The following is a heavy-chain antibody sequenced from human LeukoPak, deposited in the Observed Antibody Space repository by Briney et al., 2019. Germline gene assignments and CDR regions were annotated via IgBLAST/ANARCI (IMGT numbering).Heavy chain of an antibody. Sequence: SETLSLTCTVSGGSISSYYWSWIRQPPGKGLEGIGYIYTSGSTNYNPSLKSRVTISVDTSKNQFSLKLSSVTAADTAVYYCARQNYYDSRGGFDYWGQGTLVTVSS. CDR2: IYTSGST. V-gene: IGHV4-4*09. J-gene: IGHJ4*02. CDR1: GGSISSYY. CDR3: ARQNYYDSRGGFDY. D-gene: IGHD3-22*01.